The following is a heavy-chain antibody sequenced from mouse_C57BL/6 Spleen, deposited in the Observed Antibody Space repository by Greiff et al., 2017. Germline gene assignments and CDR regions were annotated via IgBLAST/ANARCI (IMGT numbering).Heavy chain of an antibody. J-gene: IGHJ1*03. CDR1: GFTFSDYG. CDR3: ASGSSSPYWYFDV. V-gene: IGHV5-17*01. Sequence: EVKLVESGGGLVKPGGSLKLSCAASGFTFSDYGMHWVRQAPEKGLEWVAYISSGSSTIYYADTVKGRFTISRDNAKNTLFLQMTSLRSEDTAMYYCASGSSSPYWYFDVWGTGTTVTVSS. D-gene: IGHD1-1*01. CDR2: ISSGSSTI.